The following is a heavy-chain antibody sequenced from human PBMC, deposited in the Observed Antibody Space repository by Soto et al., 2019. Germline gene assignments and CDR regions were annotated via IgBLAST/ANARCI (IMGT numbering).Heavy chain of an antibody. CDR2: VYYSGST. J-gene: IGHJ4*02. CDR1: GGDFSNYY. V-gene: IGHV4-59*01. Sequence: AETLSLTCAVSGGDFSNYYLSWIRQPPGKGLEGICYVYYSGSTNYNPSLESLVTISLDTPKNQFSLRVTSVTAADTPVYYCARAKYSTGWPSYXWGQGTLVTVSX. CDR3: ARAKYSTGWPSYX. D-gene: IGHD6-19*01.